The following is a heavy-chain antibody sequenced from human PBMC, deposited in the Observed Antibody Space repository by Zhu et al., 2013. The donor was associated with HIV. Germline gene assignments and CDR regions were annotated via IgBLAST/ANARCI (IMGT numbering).Heavy chain of an antibody. Sequence: QEQLVQSGAEVRKPGASVKVSCTASGGTFTHYAVNWVRQAPGQGFEWLGGVIPFFRVSNYAQKFKGRLSLSADESTSTDYMDLTGLTSEDTAVYYCARAVGSSSPLDYWGQGTLVTVSS. CDR1: GGTFTHYA. V-gene: IGHV1-69*01. CDR3: ARAVGSSSPLDY. CDR2: VIPFFRVS. J-gene: IGHJ4*02. D-gene: IGHD6-6*01.